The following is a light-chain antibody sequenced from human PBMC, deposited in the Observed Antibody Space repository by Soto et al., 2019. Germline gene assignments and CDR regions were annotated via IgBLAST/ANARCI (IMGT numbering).Light chain of an antibody. CDR3: QQYDYSRT. J-gene: IGKJ1*01. Sequence: DIQMTQSPPSVSVSXGGRVTIPCRASQGISTYLNWYQQKPGKAPKLLIYDVSNLETGVPSRFSGSGSGTEFSLTIRSLQPDDFASYYCQQYDYSRTFGQGTKVDIK. CDR2: DVS. V-gene: IGKV1-33*01. CDR1: QGISTY.